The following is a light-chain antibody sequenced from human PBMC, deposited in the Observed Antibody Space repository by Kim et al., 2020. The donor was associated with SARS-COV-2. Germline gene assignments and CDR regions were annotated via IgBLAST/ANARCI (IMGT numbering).Light chain of an antibody. Sequence: HGSTAKITGERNNMGCKRWHWCPQRPGQAPGVVAYFDSVRPSWIPERFSDSNSGNTATLAISRVEAGDEADYYCQVWDSTSDHVVFGGGTQRTVL. J-gene: IGLJ2*01. CDR2: FDS. CDR3: QVWDSTSDHVV. CDR1: NMGCKR. V-gene: IGLV3-21*03.